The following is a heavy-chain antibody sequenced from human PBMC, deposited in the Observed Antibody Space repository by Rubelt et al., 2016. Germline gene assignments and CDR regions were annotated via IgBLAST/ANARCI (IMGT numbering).Heavy chain of an antibody. Sequence: QVQLVQSGAEVKKPGASVKVSCKASGYTFTSYGISWVRQAPGQGLEWMGWISAYNGNTNYAQKLQGRVTIIADESTSTSYMELSSLRSEDTAVYYCARRQQLGPFDYWGQGTLVTVSS. CDR1: GYTFTSYG. J-gene: IGHJ4*02. V-gene: IGHV1-18*01. CDR3: ARRQQLGPFDY. CDR2: ISAYNGNT. D-gene: IGHD6-13*01.